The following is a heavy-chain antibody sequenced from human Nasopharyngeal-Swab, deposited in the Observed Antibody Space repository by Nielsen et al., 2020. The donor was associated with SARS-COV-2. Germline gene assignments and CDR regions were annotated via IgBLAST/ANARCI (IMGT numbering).Heavy chain of an antibody. D-gene: IGHD3-16*02. CDR1: GGSISSVCYY. CDR2: IYYSGRT. V-gene: IGHV4-31*03. J-gene: IGHJ3*02. CDR3: ARDTVYDYVWGSYRIDAFDI. Sequence: SETLSLTCTVSGGSISSVCYYWSWILQHPGKGLEWTGYIYYSGRTYYNPSLKSRVTISVDTSKNQFSLKLSSVTAADKAVYYCARDTVYDYVWGSYRIDAFDIWGQGTMVTVSS.